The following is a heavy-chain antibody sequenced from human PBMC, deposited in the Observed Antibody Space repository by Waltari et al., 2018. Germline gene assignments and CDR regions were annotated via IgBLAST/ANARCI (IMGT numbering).Heavy chain of an antibody. CDR1: GFTFSAYG. CDR3: AKDWNNALDI. Sequence: QVQLVESGGGVVQPGRSLRLSCAASGFTFSAYGMHWVRQAPGKGLEWVAVICYDGSDRDYVDAVKGRFTISRDNSKNTVYLQMNSLRAEDTAVYYCAKDWNNALDIWGQGTTVSV. J-gene: IGHJ3*02. V-gene: IGHV3-33*06. CDR2: ICYDGSDR. D-gene: IGHD1-1*01.